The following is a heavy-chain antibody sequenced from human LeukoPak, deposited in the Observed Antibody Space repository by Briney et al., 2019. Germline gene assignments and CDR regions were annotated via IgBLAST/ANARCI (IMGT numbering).Heavy chain of an antibody. J-gene: IGHJ6*03. D-gene: IGHD6-13*01. CDR2: IYYSGST. CDR1: GGSISSYY. Sequence: SETLSLTCTVSGGSISSYYWSWIRQPPGKGLEWIGYIYYSGSTNYNPSFKSRVTISVDTSKNQFSLKLSSVTAADTAVYYCARSIAAAGTINYYYMDVWGKGTTVTISS. CDR3: ARSIAAAGTINYYYMDV. V-gene: IGHV4-59*01.